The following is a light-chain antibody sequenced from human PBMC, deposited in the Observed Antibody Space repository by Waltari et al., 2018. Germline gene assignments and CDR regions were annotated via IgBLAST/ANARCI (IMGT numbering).Light chain of an antibody. CDR3: AAWDDSLSGVV. V-gene: IGLV1-47*01. Sequence: QSVLTQPPSASGTPGQRVTISCSGSSSNIGSNYVYWYQQLPGTAPKLLIYRNNQRPSGVPGRFSGSKSGTSASLAISGLRSEDEADYYWAAWDDSLSGVVFGGGTKLTVL. J-gene: IGLJ2*01. CDR1: SSNIGSNY. CDR2: RNN.